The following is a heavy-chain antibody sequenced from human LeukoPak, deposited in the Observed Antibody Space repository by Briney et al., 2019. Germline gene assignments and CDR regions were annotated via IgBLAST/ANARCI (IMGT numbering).Heavy chain of an antibody. Sequence: GGSLRLSCAASGFTFSNYWMSWVPQAPGKGLEWVANIKEDGSEKYYVDSVKGRFTISRDNARNSLYLQMNSLRAEDTAVYYCAGGRQLAYGGQGTLVTVSS. J-gene: IGHJ4*02. V-gene: IGHV3-7*01. D-gene: IGHD6-13*01. CDR3: AGGRQLAY. CDR1: GFTFSNYW. CDR2: IKEDGSEK.